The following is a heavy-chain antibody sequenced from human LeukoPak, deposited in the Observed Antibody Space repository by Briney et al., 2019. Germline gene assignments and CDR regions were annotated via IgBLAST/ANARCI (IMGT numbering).Heavy chain of an antibody. CDR2: IVVGSGNT. J-gene: IGHJ6*02. Sequence: SVKVSCKASGFTFSSSTMQWVRQARGQRLEWIGWIVVGSGNTNYAQKFQERVTISRDMSTSTAYMELSSLTSEDTAVYYCARRGYSSSWYYYYGMDVWGQGTTVTVSS. V-gene: IGHV1-58*02. CDR3: ARRGYSSSWYYYYGMDV. D-gene: IGHD6-13*01. CDR1: GFTFSSST.